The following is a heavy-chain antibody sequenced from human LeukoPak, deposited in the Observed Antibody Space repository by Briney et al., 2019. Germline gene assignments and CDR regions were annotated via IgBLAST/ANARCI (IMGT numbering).Heavy chain of an antibody. CDR2: INHSGST. Sequence: PSETPSLTCAVYGGSFSGYYWSWIRQPPGKGLEWIGEINHSGSTNYNPSLKSRVTISVDTSKNQFSLKLSSVTAADTAVYYCASLIAAAGTYWFDPWGQGTLVTVSS. CDR1: GGSFSGYY. V-gene: IGHV4-34*01. J-gene: IGHJ5*02. CDR3: ASLIAAAGTYWFDP. D-gene: IGHD6-13*01.